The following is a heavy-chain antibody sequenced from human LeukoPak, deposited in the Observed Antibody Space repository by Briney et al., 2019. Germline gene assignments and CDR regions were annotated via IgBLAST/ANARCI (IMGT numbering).Heavy chain of an antibody. J-gene: IGHJ5*02. CDR1: GFSVSDNY. V-gene: IGHV3-53*01. CDR2: IYTTDIT. D-gene: IGHD2-2*01. Sequence: GGSLRLSCAASGFSVSDNYMSWVRQAPGKGLEWVSLIYTTDITYYADSVKGRFTISRDNSKNTVSLQMNSLRADDTAVYYCARAEYGNWFDPWGQGALVTVSS. CDR3: ARAEYGNWFDP.